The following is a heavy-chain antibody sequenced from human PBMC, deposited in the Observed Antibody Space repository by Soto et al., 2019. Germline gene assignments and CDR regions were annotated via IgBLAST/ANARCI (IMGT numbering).Heavy chain of an antibody. J-gene: IGHJ6*03. Sequence: SETLSLTCTVSGGSISSYYWSWIRQPPGKGLEWIGYIYYSGSTNYNPSLKSRVTISVDTSKNQFSLKLSSVTAADTAVYYCVRADQDIVVVPAARNYYYYMDVWGKGTTVTVSS. V-gene: IGHV4-59*01. CDR1: GGSISSYY. CDR2: IYYSGST. CDR3: VRADQDIVVVPAARNYYYYMDV. D-gene: IGHD2-2*01.